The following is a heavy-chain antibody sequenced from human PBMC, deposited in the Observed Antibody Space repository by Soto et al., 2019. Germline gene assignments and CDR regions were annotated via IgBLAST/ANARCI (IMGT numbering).Heavy chain of an antibody. D-gene: IGHD3-3*01. J-gene: IGHJ4*02. V-gene: IGHV4-4*02. CDR3: AKDGPAGRDFRY. Sequence: QVHLQESGPGLVKPSGTLSLTCAVSGGSISTPNWWTWVRQAPGKGLEWIGESYHGGKINYTPSLKSRVTISVDKSHTHSSLNLPSVTAADTAVYYCAKDGPAGRDFRYWGQGTLVTVSS. CDR1: GGSISTPNW. CDR2: SYHGGKI.